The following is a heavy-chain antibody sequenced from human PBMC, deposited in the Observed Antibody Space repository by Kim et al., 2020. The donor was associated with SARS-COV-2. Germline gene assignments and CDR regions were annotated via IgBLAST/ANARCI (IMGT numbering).Heavy chain of an antibody. Sequence: SVKVSCMGSGDTFSTYGFNWVRQAPGQGLEWVGRIIPILGMTNNAQRFQGRVTFAADNSTNTAYMELSSLRSEDTAVYYCTTHVTSQRRPTQHYYYFYSMDVWGAGTTVTVSS. CDR2: IIPILGMT. CDR1: GDTFSTYG. CDR3: TTHVTSQRRPTQHYYYFYSMDV. D-gene: IGHD2-21*02. V-gene: IGHV1-69*04. J-gene: IGHJ6*03.